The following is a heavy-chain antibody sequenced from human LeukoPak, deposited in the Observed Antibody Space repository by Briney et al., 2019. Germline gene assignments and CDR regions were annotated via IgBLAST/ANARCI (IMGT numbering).Heavy chain of an antibody. J-gene: IGHJ4*02. CDR3: WVMHRYYDGSGYWVQ. CDR1: GFTFSSYA. V-gene: IGHV3-23*01. Sequence: GGSLRLSCAASGFTFSSYAMSWVRHAPGKGLEWVSGISTNGGSTSYADSVKGRFTISRDNPRNTLYMQMNSLSAEDTAVYYCWVMHRYYDGSGYWVQWGQGTLVTVSS. D-gene: IGHD3-22*01. CDR2: ISTNGGST.